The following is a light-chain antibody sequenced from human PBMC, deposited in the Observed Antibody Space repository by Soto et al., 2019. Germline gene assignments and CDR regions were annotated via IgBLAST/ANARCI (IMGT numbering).Light chain of an antibody. V-gene: IGKV3-15*01. Sequence: EIVMTQSPATLSVSPGERATLSCRASQSVSSNLAWYQQKPGQGPRLLIYGASTRATGIPDRFSGSGSGTDFTLTISRLEPEDFAVYYCQQYSSSPSITFGQGTRLEIK. CDR1: QSVSSN. J-gene: IGKJ5*01. CDR3: QQYSSSPSIT. CDR2: GAS.